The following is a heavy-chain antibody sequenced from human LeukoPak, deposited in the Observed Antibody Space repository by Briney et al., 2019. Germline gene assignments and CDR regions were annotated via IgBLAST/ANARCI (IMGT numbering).Heavy chain of an antibody. Sequence: GESMKISCKGSGYSFTSYWNGWVRQMPGKGLGWMGIIYPGDSDTRYSTSFQGQVTISADKSISTAYLQWSSLKASDTAMYYCARLPGMVATSGFDYWGQGTLVTVSS. CDR3: ARLPGMVATSGFDY. V-gene: IGHV5-51*01. CDR1: GYSFTSYW. D-gene: IGHD5-12*01. J-gene: IGHJ4*02. CDR2: IYPGDSDT.